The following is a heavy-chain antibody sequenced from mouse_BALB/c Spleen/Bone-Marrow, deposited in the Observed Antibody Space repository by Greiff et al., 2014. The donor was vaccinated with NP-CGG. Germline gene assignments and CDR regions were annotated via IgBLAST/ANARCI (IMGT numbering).Heavy chain of an antibody. CDR1: GFTFSSFG. J-gene: IGHJ1*01. Sequence: VQLQQSGGGLVQPGGSRRLSCAASGFTFSSFGMHWVRQAPEKGLEWVAYISSGSSTSFYVDTVKGRFTISRDNPKNTLFLQMTSLRSEDTAMYYCTRGGNWDDFDVWGAGTTVTVSS. CDR3: TRGGNWDDFDV. CDR2: ISSGSSTS. V-gene: IGHV5-17*02. D-gene: IGHD4-1*01.